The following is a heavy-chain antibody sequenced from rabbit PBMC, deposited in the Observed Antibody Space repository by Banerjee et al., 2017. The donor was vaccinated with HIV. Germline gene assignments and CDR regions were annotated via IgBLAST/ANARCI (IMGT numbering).Heavy chain of an antibody. D-gene: IGHD8-1*01. J-gene: IGHJ6*01. CDR2: IYADSGGST. Sequence: QEQLEESGGGLVKPEGSLTLTCTASGFSFSNKYVMCWVRQAPGKGLEWIGCIYADSGGSTYYASWARGRFTISKTSSTTVTLQMTSLTAADTATYFCARGHAVSSWGLDLWCPGTLVTVS. V-gene: IGHV1S45*01. CDR1: GFSFSNKYV. CDR3: ARGHAVSSWGLDL.